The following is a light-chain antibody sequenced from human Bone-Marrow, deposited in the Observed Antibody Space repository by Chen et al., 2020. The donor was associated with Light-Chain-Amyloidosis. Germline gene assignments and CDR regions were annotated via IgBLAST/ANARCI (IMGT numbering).Light chain of an antibody. CDR2: NDN. Sequence: QSALTQPPSTSGTPGLRVTISCSGSSSNIGANNVNWYQQLPGTAPKLVIYNDNQRPSGVPDRFSGYKSGTSASLAISGLQSEDEADYYCAAWDDRVIGQVFGTGTKVTVL. V-gene: IGLV1-44*01. CDR1: SSNIGANN. CDR3: AAWDDRVIGQV. J-gene: IGLJ1*01.